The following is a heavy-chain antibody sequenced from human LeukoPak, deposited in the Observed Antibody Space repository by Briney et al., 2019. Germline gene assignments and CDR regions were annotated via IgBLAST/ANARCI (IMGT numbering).Heavy chain of an antibody. V-gene: IGHV4-34*01. CDR1: GGSFSGYY. CDR3: ARGPYYDILTGYTGWFDP. D-gene: IGHD3-9*01. J-gene: IGHJ5*02. CDR2: INHSGST. Sequence: SETLSLTCAVYGGSFSGYYWSWIRQPPGKGLEWIGEINHSGSTNYNPSLKGRVTISVDTSKNQFSLKLSSVTAADTAVYYCARGPYYDILTGYTGWFDPWGQGTLVTVSS.